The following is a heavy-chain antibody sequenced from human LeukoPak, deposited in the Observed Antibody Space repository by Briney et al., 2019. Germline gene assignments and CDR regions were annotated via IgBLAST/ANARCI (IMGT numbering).Heavy chain of an antibody. CDR2: ISGHGDTI. CDR1: GFTFTAYY. J-gene: IGHJ4*02. Sequence: GGSLRLSCVASGFTFTAYYMSWMRQAPGKGLEWISHISGHGDTIYYADSVRGRFTSSSDTAKNSLYLQINSLRAENTAVYYCTRNNWGPEYWGQGTLVTVSS. D-gene: IGHD7-27*01. CDR3: TRNNWGPEY. V-gene: IGHV3-11*04.